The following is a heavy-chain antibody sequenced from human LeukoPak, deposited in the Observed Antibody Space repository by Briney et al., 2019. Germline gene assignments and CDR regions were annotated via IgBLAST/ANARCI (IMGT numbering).Heavy chain of an antibody. V-gene: IGHV3-23*01. D-gene: IGHD5-18*01. J-gene: IGHJ4*02. CDR2: ISGSGGST. CDR1: GFTFSIYG. CDR3: ASSFFNGYSYGFDY. Sequence: GGTLRLSCAASGFTFSIYGMSWVRQAPGKGLEWVSAISGSGGSTYYADSVTGRFTISRDNSKNTLFLQMNSLRAEDTAVYYCASSFFNGYSYGFDYWGQGTLVTVSS.